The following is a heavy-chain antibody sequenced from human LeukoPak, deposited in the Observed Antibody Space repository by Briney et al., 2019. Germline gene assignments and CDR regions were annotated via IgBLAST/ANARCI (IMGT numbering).Heavy chain of an antibody. J-gene: IGHJ6*02. CDR1: GFTFSSYA. CDR3: ARDMGYYDSSGYYYVTYHYYGMDV. D-gene: IGHD3-22*01. V-gene: IGHV3-30-3*01. Sequence: GGSLRLSCAASGFTFSSYAMHWVRQAPGKGLEWVAVISYDGSNKYYADSVKGRFTISRDNSKNTLYLQMNSLRAEGTAVYYCARDMGYYDSSGYYYVTYHYYGMDVWGQGTTVTVSS. CDR2: ISYDGSNK.